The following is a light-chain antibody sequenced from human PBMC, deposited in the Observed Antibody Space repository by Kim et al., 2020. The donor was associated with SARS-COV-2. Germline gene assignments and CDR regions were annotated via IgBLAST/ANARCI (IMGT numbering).Light chain of an antibody. CDR1: SSDVGNYNL. V-gene: IGLV2-23*02. CDR3: CSYAGSSTSV. CDR2: EVT. Sequence: QSALTQPASVSGSPGPSITISCTGTSSDVGNYNLVSWYQQHPGKAPKLKIYEVTKRPSGVSNRFSGSKSGNTASLTISGLQAEDEADYYCCSYAGSSTSVFGTGTKVTVL. J-gene: IGLJ1*01.